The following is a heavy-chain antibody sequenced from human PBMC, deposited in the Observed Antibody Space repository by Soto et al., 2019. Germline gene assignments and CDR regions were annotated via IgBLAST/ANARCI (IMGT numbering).Heavy chain of an antibody. D-gene: IGHD6-13*01. CDR1: GYSISSGHY. V-gene: IGHV4-38-2*01. J-gene: IGHJ5*02. CDR2: IYHSGTT. Sequence: SETLSLTCAVSGYSISSGHYWGWIRQPPGKGLEWIGSIYHSGTTYYNPSLKNRVTISLDTSKNQVSLRLNSGTAADSAVYYCAGSLYSSSWYAGSWGQGTLVTVSS. CDR3: AGSLYSSSWYAGS.